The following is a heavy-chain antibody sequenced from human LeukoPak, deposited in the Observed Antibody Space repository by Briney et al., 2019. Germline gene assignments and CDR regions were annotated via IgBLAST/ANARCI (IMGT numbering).Heavy chain of an antibody. CDR3: ARGNNGYYRREFDY. Sequence: SETLSLTCTVSGGSISSGGYYWSWIRQPPGKGLEWIGYIYYSGSTNYNPSLKSRVTISVDTSKNQFSLKLSSVTAADTAVYYCARGNNGYYRREFDYWGQGTLVTVSS. CDR1: GGSISSGGYY. J-gene: IGHJ4*02. D-gene: IGHD3-22*01. CDR2: IYYSGST. V-gene: IGHV4-61*08.